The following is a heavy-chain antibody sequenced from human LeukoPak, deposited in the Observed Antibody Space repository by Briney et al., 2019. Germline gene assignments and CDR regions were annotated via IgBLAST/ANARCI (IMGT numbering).Heavy chain of an antibody. CDR1: GFPFSNAW. D-gene: IGHD3-22*01. Sequence: GGSLSLSCAASGFPFSNAWMNWVRQAPGKGLEWVGRIRSNSDGGTIDYAAPVKGRFTLSRDDSKTTLYLQMNSLQTEDTAVYYCATDFYYSTWGQGTLVTVSS. CDR3: ATDFYYST. J-gene: IGHJ5*02. CDR2: IRSNSDGGTI. V-gene: IGHV3-15*07.